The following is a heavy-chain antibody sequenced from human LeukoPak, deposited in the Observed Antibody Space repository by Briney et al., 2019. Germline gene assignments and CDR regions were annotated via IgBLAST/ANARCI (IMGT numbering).Heavy chain of an antibody. D-gene: IGHD3-3*01. V-gene: IGHV4-4*07. Sequence: PSETLSLTCTVSGGSISSYYWSWIRQPAGKGLEWIGRIYTSGSTNYNPSLKSRVTMSVDTSKNQFSLKLSSVTAADTAVCYCASSTLDYDFWSGYYTKPFDYWGQGTLVTVSS. J-gene: IGHJ4*02. CDR1: GGSISSYY. CDR3: ASSTLDYDFWSGYYTKPFDY. CDR2: IYTSGST.